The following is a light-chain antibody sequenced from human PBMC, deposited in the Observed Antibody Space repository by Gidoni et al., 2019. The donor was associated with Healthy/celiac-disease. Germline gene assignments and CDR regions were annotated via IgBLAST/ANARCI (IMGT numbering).Light chain of an antibody. V-gene: IGLV3-19*01. CDR2: GKN. J-gene: IGLJ2*01. Sequence: SSELTQDPAVSVALGQTVRITFQGDSLRSYYASWYQQKPGRAPGLCIYGKNNRPSGSPDRFSGSTAGNIASFTITGAPAEAEADYYCNSRDSSGNHLDVVFGGGTKLTVL. CDR1: SLRSYY. CDR3: NSRDSSGNHLDVV.